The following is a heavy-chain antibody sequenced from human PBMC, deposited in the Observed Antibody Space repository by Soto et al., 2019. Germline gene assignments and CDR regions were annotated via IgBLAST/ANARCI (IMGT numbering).Heavy chain of an antibody. J-gene: IGHJ4*02. CDR3: ARDRRDGYNFDY. D-gene: IGHD5-12*01. CDR2: ISSSTNYI. CDR1: GFTFSSYS. V-gene: IGHV3-21*01. Sequence: GGSLRLSCAASGFTFSSYSMNWVRQAPGKGLEWVSSISSSTNYIYYADSVKGRFTISRDNAKNSLYLQMNSLRAEDTAVYYCARDRRDGYNFDYWGQGTLVTVSS.